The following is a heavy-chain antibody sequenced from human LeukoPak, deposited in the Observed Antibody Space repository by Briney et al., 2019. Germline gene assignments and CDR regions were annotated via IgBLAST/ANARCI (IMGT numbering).Heavy chain of an antibody. V-gene: IGHV5-51*01. CDR1: EYAFTNYW. CDR3: AKVGAGGIYFDY. D-gene: IGHD1-26*01. CDR2: IYPGDSDT. J-gene: IGHJ4*02. Sequence: GASLQISSKGAEYAFTNYWISWGRRMPGKGGEGMGIIYPGDSDTRYSPSFQGQVTISADKSISTAYLQWSSLKASDTAMYYCAKVGAGGIYFDYWGQGTLVTVSS.